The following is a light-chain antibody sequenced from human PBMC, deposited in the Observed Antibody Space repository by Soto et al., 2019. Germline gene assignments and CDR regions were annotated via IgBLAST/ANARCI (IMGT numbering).Light chain of an antibody. V-gene: IGLV2-14*03. J-gene: IGLJ2*01. CDR1: SDVGGYDY. Sequence: QSVLTQPASVSASPGQSITISCTETSDVGGYDYVSWYQHHPGKAPKLIIYDAINRPSGVSNRFSGSKSGNTASLTISGLQAEDEADYYCSSYIGSSLLFGGGTKVTVL. CDR3: SSYIGSSLL. CDR2: DAI.